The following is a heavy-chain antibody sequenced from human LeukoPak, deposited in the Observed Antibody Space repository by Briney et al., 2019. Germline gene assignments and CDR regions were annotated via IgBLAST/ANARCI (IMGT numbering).Heavy chain of an antibody. J-gene: IGHJ4*02. V-gene: IGHV3-23*01. CDR1: GFTFSSYA. CDR3: AKDQAGVLWFGK. D-gene: IGHD3-10*01. Sequence: GGSLRLSCAASGFTFSSYAMTWVRQAPGKGLEWVSGISGSGGSTYYADSVKGRFTISRDNSKNTLYLQMNSLRAEDTAVYYCAKDQAGVLWFGKWGQGTLVTVSS. CDR2: ISGSGGST.